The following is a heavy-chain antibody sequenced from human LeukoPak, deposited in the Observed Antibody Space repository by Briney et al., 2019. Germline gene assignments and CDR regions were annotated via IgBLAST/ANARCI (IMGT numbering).Heavy chain of an antibody. J-gene: IGHJ4*02. Sequence: SETLSLTCIVSGGAINNYYWSGVRQSPGRGLGWIGYIYYTGITNYNPPLTRRVILSVDTSKNPFSLKLRSVTAADTAVYSCARASSTPGSGYYPFDYWGQGTLVTVSS. CDR2: IYYTGIT. V-gene: IGHV4-59*01. D-gene: IGHD3-3*01. CDR1: GGAINNYY. CDR3: ARASSTPGSGYYPFDY.